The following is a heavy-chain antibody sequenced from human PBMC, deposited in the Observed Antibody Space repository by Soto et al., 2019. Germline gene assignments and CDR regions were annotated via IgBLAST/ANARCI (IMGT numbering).Heavy chain of an antibody. CDR1: GGTFSSYA. CDR2: IIPIFGTA. CDR3: ARDHYGDYDDWDY. J-gene: IGHJ4*02. D-gene: IGHD4-17*01. Sequence: SVKVSCKASGGTFSSYAISWVRQAPGQGLEWMGGIIPIFGTANYAQKFQGRVTITADESTSTAYMELSSLRSEDTAVYYCARDHYGDYDDWDYWGQGTLVTVSS. V-gene: IGHV1-69*13.